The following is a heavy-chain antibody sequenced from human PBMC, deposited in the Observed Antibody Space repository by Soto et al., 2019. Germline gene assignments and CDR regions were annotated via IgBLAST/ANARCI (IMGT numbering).Heavy chain of an antibody. Sequence: GASVKVSCKASGGTFSSYAISWVRQAPGQGLEWMGGIIPIFGTANYAQRFQGRATMTRDTAIRTAYMEVSSLRSDDTAVYYCARDSKPYYGMDVWGQGTTVTVSS. V-gene: IGHV1-69*05. CDR2: IIPIFGTA. CDR3: ARDSKPYYGMDV. CDR1: GGTFSSYA. J-gene: IGHJ6*02.